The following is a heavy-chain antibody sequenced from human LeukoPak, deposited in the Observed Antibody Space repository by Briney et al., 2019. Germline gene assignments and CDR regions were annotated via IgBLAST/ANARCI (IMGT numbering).Heavy chain of an antibody. CDR3: ARDSSSETTDY. J-gene: IGHJ4*02. CDR1: GFTVSSNY. CDR2: IYSGGNT. D-gene: IGHD6-6*01. V-gene: IGHV3-53*01. Sequence: GGSLRLSCAASGFTVSSNYMTWVRQAPGKGLEWVSVIYSGGNTYYADSVKGRFTISRDSSRDTLYLQMNSLRAEDTAVYYCARDSSSETTDYWGQGTLVTVSS.